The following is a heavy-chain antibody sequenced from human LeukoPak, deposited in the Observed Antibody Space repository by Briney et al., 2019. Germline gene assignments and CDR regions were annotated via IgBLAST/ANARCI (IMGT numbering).Heavy chain of an antibody. CDR2: IYYSGST. J-gene: IGHJ3*02. CDR3: ARATRGDYRFAHDAFDI. D-gene: IGHD4-11*01. CDR1: GGSMINNY. Sequence: PSETLSLTCTVSGGSMINNYWSWIRQHPGKGLEWIGYIYYSGSTYYNPSLKSRVTISVDTSKNQFSLKLSSVTAADTAVYYCARATRGDYRFAHDAFDIWGQGTMVTVSS. V-gene: IGHV4-31*03.